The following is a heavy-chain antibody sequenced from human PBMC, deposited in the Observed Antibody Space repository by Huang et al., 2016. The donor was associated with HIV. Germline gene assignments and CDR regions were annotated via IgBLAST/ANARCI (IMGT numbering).Heavy chain of an antibody. Sequence: QVQLVESGGGVVQPGRSLRLSCAASGFIFSNYGMHCVRQVPGKGVAWVSLISYDGSNKYYTDSVKGRFSISRDNSKNTLYLQMNSLRAEDTAVYYCALKGDSSGWEYFRHWGQGTLVTVSS. J-gene: IGHJ1*01. D-gene: IGHD6-19*01. CDR3: ALKGDSSGWEYFRH. V-gene: IGHV3-30*03. CDR2: ISYDGSNK. CDR1: GFIFSNYG.